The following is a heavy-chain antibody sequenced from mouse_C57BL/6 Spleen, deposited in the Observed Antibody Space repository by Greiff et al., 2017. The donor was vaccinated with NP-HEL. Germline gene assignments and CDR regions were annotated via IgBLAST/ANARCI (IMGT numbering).Heavy chain of an antibody. CDR3: ARSGLSYYYGSRAY. CDR2: IYPGSGST. V-gene: IGHV1-55*01. CDR1: GYTFTSYW. D-gene: IGHD1-1*01. J-gene: IGHJ3*01. Sequence: VQLQQPGAELVKPGASVKMSCKASGYTFTSYWITWVKQRPGQGLEWIGDIYPGSGSTNYNEKFKSKATLTVDTSSSTAYMQLSSLTSEDAAVYYCARSGLSYYYGSRAYWGQGTLVTVSA.